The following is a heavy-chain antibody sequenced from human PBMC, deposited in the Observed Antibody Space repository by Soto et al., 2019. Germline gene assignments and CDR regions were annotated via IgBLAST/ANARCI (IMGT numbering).Heavy chain of an antibody. J-gene: IGHJ6*03. Sequence: QVQLVESGGGVVQPGRSLRLSCAASGFTFSSYGMHWVRQAPGKGLEWVAVIWYDGSNKYYADSVKGRFTISRDNSKNTLYLQMNSLRAEDTAVYYCARVICCSTSCLRYLYYYYMDVWGKGTTVTVSS. CDR3: ARVICCSTSCLRYLYYYYMDV. V-gene: IGHV3-33*01. D-gene: IGHD2-2*01. CDR2: IWYDGSNK. CDR1: GFTFSSYG.